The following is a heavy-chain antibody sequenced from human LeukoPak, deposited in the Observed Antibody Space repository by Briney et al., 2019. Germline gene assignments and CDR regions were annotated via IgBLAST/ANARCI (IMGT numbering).Heavy chain of an antibody. V-gene: IGHV3-23*01. D-gene: IGHD6-19*01. CDR1: GITFGTYA. J-gene: IGHJ4*02. CDR2: VSGSGVAT. Sequence: GGSLRLSCAASGITFGTYAMNWVRQAPGKGLEWASTVSGSGVATYFADSVKGRFTISRDNSKNTLYLQMNSLRAEDTAVYYCAKGWYSSGWYVDYWGQGTLVTVSS. CDR3: AKGWYSSGWYVDY.